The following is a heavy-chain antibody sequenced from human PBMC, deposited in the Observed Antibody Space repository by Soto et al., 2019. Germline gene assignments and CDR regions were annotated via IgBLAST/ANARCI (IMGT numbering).Heavy chain of an antibody. V-gene: IGHV3-33*01. CDR3: AGTTSLQRYYMDV. D-gene: IGHD1-7*01. CDR2: IWYDGSNK. Sequence: GGSLRLSCAASGFTFNSYGFHWVRQTPGKGLEWVAVIWYDGSNKYYADSVKGRFTISRDNTENTVYLQMNSLRAEDTAVYYCAGTTSLQRYYMDVWDKGTTVIVSS. J-gene: IGHJ6*03. CDR1: GFTFNSYG.